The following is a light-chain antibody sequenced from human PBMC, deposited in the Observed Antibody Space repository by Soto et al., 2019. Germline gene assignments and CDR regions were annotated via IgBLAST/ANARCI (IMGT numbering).Light chain of an antibody. CDR1: QSVSNNY. CDR2: DAS. J-gene: IGKJ1*01. V-gene: IGKV3-20*01. Sequence: ETVLTKKTANLCLSGEESGTRCCRASQSVSNNYLAWYQQKPGQAPRLLIYDASNRATGIPDRFIGSGSRTDFTLTISRLAPEDFAVYYCQQYGSSGTFGQGTKVDI. CDR3: QQYGSSGT.